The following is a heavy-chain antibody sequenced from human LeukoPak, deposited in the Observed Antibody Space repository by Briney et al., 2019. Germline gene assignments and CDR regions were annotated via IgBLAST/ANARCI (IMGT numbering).Heavy chain of an antibody. J-gene: IGHJ4*02. CDR2: IYSGGST. CDR3: ARRSDYGDGVFDY. Sequence: GGSLRLSCAASGFTVSSNYRSWVRQAPGKGLEWVSVIYSGGSTYYADSVKGRFTISRDNSKNTLYLQMNSLRAEDTAVYYCARRSDYGDGVFDYWGQGTLVTVSS. D-gene: IGHD4-17*01. V-gene: IGHV3-53*01. CDR1: GFTVSSNY.